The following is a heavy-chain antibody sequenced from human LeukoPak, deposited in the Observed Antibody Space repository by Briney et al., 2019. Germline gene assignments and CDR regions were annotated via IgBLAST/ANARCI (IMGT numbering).Heavy chain of an antibody. J-gene: IGHJ4*02. D-gene: IGHD3-22*01. V-gene: IGHV4-59*08. CDR2: IYSSGST. CDR1: GGSISSYY. Sequence: SETLSLTCTVSGGSISSYYWSWIRQPPGKGLEWIGYIYSSGSTNYNPSLKGRVTISVDTSKNQFSLKLNSVTAADTAVYYCARHAYYYDSSGYLPYYFDYWGQGTLVTVSS. CDR3: ARHAYYYDSSGYLPYYFDY.